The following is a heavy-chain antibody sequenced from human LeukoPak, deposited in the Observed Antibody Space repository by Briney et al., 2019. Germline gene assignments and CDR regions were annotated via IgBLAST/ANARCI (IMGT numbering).Heavy chain of an antibody. D-gene: IGHD3-9*01. CDR3: GLGYYDILTGYSYYFDY. CDR1: GFTVSSNY. CDR2: IYSGGST. J-gene: IGHJ4*02. Sequence: GGSLRLSCAVSGFTVSSNYMSWVRQAPGKGLEWVSVIYSGGSTYYADSVKGRFTISRDNSKNTLYLQMNSLRAEDTAVYYCGLGYYDILTGYSYYFDYWGQGTLVTVSS. V-gene: IGHV3-53*01.